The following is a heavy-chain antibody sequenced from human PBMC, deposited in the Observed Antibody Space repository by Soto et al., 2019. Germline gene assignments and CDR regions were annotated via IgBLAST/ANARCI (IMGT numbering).Heavy chain of an antibody. CDR1: GFTFSSYA. J-gene: IGHJ4*02. Sequence: EVQLLESGGGLVQPGGSLRLSCAASGFTFSSYAMNWVRQAPGKGLEWVSAISCSAATTHFADSVKGRFTISRDNSKNTLYLQMNSLRAEATAVDYCARDRSDYDSSGSYSPPYWGQGTLVTVSS. D-gene: IGHD3-22*01. CDR3: ARDRSDYDSSGSYSPPY. CDR2: ISCSAATT. V-gene: IGHV3-23*01.